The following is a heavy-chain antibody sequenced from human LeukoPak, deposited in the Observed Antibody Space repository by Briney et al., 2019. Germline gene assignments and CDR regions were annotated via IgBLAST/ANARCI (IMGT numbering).Heavy chain of an antibody. CDR1: GFTFDDYG. J-gene: IGHJ4*02. V-gene: IGHV3-30*02. Sequence: GGSLRLSCAASGFTFDDYGMSWVRQAPGKGLEWVAFIRYDGSNKYYADSVKGRFTISRDNSKNTLYLQMNSLRAEDTAVYYCANHYPVYWGQGTLVTVSS. CDR2: IRYDGSNK. D-gene: IGHD1-26*01. CDR3: ANHYPVY.